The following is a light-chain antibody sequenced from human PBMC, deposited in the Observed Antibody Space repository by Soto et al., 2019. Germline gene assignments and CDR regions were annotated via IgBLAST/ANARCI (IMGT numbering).Light chain of an antibody. J-gene: IGKJ5*01. Sequence: EIVLSQSPGTLSLSPGARATLSRRASQSVDRNYLAWYQHKPGQAPRLLIYGASTRATGIPDRFSGSGSGTDFTLTISRLEPEDFAVYFCQQYHNWPPITFGQGTRLEIK. CDR1: QSVDRNY. CDR2: GAS. CDR3: QQYHNWPPIT. V-gene: IGKV3-20*01.